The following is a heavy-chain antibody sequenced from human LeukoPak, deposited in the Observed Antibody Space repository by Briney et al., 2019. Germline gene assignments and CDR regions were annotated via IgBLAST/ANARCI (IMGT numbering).Heavy chain of an antibody. V-gene: IGHV3-23*01. CDR3: AKGAAAGKVDWFDP. D-gene: IGHD6-13*01. J-gene: IGHJ5*02. CDR2: ITGYGAT. Sequence: PAGSLRLSCAASGFTFSHFAMMWVRQAPGTGLEWASAITGYGATFYADSVRGRFTIFRDTSMNTLFLQMNTLGAEDAAVYYCAKGAAAGKVDWFDPCGQGTLVTVSS. CDR1: GFTFSHFA.